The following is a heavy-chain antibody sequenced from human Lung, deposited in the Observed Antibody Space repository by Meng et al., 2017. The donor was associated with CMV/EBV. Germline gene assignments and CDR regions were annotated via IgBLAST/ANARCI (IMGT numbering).Heavy chain of an antibody. Sequence: SXTXSPXCTVTGGSITSHYWNWIRQPPGRGLEWIGYIYYSGSTNYNPSLKSRVTSSVDTSKNQFSLKLSSVTAADTAVYYCARDAMVRGVVHLGGGMDVWXQGTTVTVSS. CDR2: IYYSGST. CDR1: GGSITSHY. J-gene: IGHJ6*02. CDR3: ARDAMVRGVVHLGGGMDV. V-gene: IGHV4-59*11. D-gene: IGHD3-10*01.